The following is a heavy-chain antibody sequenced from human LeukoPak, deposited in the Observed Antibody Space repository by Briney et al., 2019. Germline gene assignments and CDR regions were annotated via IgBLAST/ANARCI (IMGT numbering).Heavy chain of an antibody. CDR1: GFTFSSYA. J-gene: IGHJ6*02. Sequence: GGSLGLSCAASGFTFSSYAMSWVRQAPGKGLEWVSAISGSGGSTHYADSVKGRFTISRDNSKNTLYLQMNSLRAEDTAVYYCAKGRYYDPNYGMDVWGQGTTVTVSS. D-gene: IGHD3-3*01. V-gene: IGHV3-23*01. CDR2: ISGSGGST. CDR3: AKGRYYDPNYGMDV.